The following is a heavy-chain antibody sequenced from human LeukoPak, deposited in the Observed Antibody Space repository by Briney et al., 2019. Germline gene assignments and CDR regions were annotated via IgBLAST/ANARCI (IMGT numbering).Heavy chain of an antibody. V-gene: IGHV3-11*01. Sequence: GGSPRLSCAASGFTFSDYYMCWIRQAPGKGLEWVSYISSSGSTIYYADSVKGRFTISRDNAKYSLYLQMNSLRAEDTAVFYCAVDSITIFGVVKPYWGQETLVTVSS. CDR1: GFTFSDYY. CDR2: ISSSGSTI. J-gene: IGHJ4*02. D-gene: IGHD3-3*01. CDR3: AVDSITIFGVVKPY.